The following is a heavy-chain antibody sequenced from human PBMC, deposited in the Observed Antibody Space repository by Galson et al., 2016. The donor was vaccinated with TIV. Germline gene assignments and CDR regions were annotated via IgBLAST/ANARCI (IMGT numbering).Heavy chain of an antibody. CDR3: AKEIRVYSGPWYFDY. Sequence: SLRLSCAASGFTFNKYGMHWVRQAPGKGLEWVAVISADGGTAFYADSVKGRFTLSRDNSKNMVYLQMSDLRDDDTGVYYCAKEIRVYSGPWYFDYWGQAILDTVSS. V-gene: IGHV3-30*18. J-gene: IGHJ4*02. CDR2: ISADGGTA. D-gene: IGHD5-12*01. CDR1: GFTFNKYG.